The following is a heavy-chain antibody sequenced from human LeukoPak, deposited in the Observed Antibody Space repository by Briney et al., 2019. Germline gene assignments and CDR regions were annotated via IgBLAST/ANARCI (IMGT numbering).Heavy chain of an antibody. Sequence: PGWSLRLSCTASGFTFSNYGMHWVRQAPNKGLEWVAIIWYDGSNQYYADSVKGRFTVSRDSSKNTMYLQMNSLRAEDTAVYYCARDSELKVGGSFDYWGQGTLVTVSS. CDR3: ARDSELKVGGSFDY. CDR2: IWYDGSNQ. D-gene: IGHD3-16*01. J-gene: IGHJ4*02. CDR1: GFTFSNYG. V-gene: IGHV3-33*01.